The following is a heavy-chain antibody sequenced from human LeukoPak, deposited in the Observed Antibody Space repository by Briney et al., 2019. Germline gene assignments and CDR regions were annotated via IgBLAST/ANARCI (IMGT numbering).Heavy chain of an antibody. CDR1: GGTFSSYI. V-gene: IGHV1-69*13. Sequence: GASVKVSCKASGGTFSSYIISWVRQAPGQGLEWMGGIIPIFGTANYAQKFQGRVTFTADEPTSTAYMELSSLRSEDTAIYYCAGETLERWPQFGGQGTLVTVSS. CDR3: AGETLERWPQF. D-gene: IGHD5-24*01. CDR2: IIPIFGTA. J-gene: IGHJ4*02.